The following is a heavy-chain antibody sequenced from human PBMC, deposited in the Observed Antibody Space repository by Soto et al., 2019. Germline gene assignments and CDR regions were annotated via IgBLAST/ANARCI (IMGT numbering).Heavy chain of an antibody. Sequence: TGGSLRLSCAASGFTFSSYSMNWVRQAPGKGLEWVSSISSSSSYIYYADSVKGRFTISRDNAKNSLYLQMNSLRAEDTAVYYCARVSDYDYIWGSYRPYYFDYWGQGTLVTVSS. CDR1: GFTFSSYS. D-gene: IGHD3-16*02. J-gene: IGHJ4*02. V-gene: IGHV3-21*01. CDR3: ARVSDYDYIWGSYRPYYFDY. CDR2: ISSSSSYI.